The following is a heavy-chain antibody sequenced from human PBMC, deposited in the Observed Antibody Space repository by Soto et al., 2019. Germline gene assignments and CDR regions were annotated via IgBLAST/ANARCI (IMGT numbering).Heavy chain of an antibody. CDR2: IIPIFGTA. Sequence: SVKVSCKASGGTFSSYAISWVRQAPGQGLEWMGGIIPIFGTANYAQKLQGRVTITADESTSTAYMELSSLRSEDTAVYYCARGDSSGSRYYGMDVWGQGTTVTVSS. J-gene: IGHJ6*02. CDR3: ARGDSSGSRYYGMDV. V-gene: IGHV1-69*13. CDR1: GGTFSSYA. D-gene: IGHD3-22*01.